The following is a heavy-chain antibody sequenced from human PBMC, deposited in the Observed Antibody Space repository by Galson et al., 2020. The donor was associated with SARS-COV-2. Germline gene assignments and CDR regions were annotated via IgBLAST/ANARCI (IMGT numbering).Heavy chain of an antibody. CDR1: GDSISSGVHC. CDR2: IDYSGRT. D-gene: IGHD3-10*01. J-gene: IGHJ4*02. V-gene: IGHV4-31*03. Sequence: SETLSLTCTVSGDSISSGVHCWSLIRQLPGTGLEWNGYIDYSGRTYYGPSLTRRVAISVDTSKNQFSLKLTSVTAADTALYYCARTNRSPVRFDYWGRGTLVTISS. CDR3: ARTNRSPVRFDY.